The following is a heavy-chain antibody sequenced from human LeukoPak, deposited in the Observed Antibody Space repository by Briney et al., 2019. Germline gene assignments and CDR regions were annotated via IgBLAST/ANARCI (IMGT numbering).Heavy chain of an antibody. Sequence: SQTLSLTCTVSGGSISSGGYYWSWIRQHPGKGLEWIGYIYYSGSTYYSPSLKSRVTISVDTSKNQFSLKLSSVTAADTAVYYCARYEFGEPQFDYWGQGTLVTVSS. V-gene: IGHV4-31*03. J-gene: IGHJ4*02. CDR2: IYYSGST. CDR1: GGSISSGGYY. D-gene: IGHD3-10*01. CDR3: ARYEFGEPQFDY.